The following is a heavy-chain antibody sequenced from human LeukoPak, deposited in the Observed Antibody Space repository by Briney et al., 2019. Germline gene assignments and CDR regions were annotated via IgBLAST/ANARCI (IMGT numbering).Heavy chain of an antibody. J-gene: IGHJ6*02. CDR1: GFNISPYA. D-gene: IGHD2/OR15-2a*01. CDR2: IKADGSGT. V-gene: IGHV3-43*02. CDR3: ATWAFYHNLDV. Sequence: QTGGSLRLSCAASGFNISPYAMYWVRQGPGRGLEWVSVIKADGSGTFYSDSVRGRFTTSRDNSKNSLYLQMSSLTSDDTALYYCATWAFYHNLDVWGQGNTVAVSS.